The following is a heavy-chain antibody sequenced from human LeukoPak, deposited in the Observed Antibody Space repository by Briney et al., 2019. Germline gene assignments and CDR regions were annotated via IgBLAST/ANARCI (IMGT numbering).Heavy chain of an antibody. CDR1: GFALDEHG. Sequence: GGSLRLSCTASGFALDEHGMSWVRQVPGKGLDWVSGINWSGGSTGYADPLRGRFTISRDNAKNSLYLQMDSLRAEDTALYYCARAPTTSPFYFDYWGQGTLVTVSS. V-gene: IGHV3-20*04. J-gene: IGHJ4*02. CDR2: INWSGGST. CDR3: ARAPTTSPFYFDY. D-gene: IGHD2-2*01.